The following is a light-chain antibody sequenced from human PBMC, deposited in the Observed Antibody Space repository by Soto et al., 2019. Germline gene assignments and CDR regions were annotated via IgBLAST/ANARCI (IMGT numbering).Light chain of an antibody. CDR1: SSNIGSNY. V-gene: IGLV1-51*02. Sequence: QSVLTQPPSVSAAPGQKVTFSCSGGSSNIGSNYVSWYQQLPGTAPKLLIYGNDKRPSGIPDRFSGSKSGTSATLDITGLQSGDEADYYCGTWDSSLGVGVFGGGTKLTVL. J-gene: IGLJ3*02. CDR2: GND. CDR3: GTWDSSLGVGV.